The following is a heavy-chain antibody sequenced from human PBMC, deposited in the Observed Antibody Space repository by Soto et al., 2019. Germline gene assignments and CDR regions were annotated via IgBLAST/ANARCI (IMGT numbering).Heavy chain of an antibody. D-gene: IGHD3-22*01. CDR1: GYSFTTYW. V-gene: IGHV5-51*01. CDR3: ARKDSSSAFDY. CDR2: IYPGDSDT. Sequence: GESPKISCKGSGYSFTTYWIGWVRQMPGKGLEWMGIIYPGDSDTRYSPSFQGQVTISADKYISTAYLQWSSLKASDTAMYYCARKDSSSAFDYWGQGTLVTVSS. J-gene: IGHJ4*02.